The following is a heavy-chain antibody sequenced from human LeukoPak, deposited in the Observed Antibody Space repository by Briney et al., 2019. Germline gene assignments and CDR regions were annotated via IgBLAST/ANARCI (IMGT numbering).Heavy chain of an antibody. CDR2: ISSSVSTI. J-gene: IGHJ4*02. V-gene: IGHV3-48*03. Sequence: VGSLRLSCVGSGFTFSSFEMKWVRQAPGKGLEWVSYISSSVSTISYADSVKGRFTISRDNSKNSMYLQMTNLRVEDTAFYHCASYGSASLWGQGTLVTVSS. D-gene: IGHD3-10*01. CDR1: GFTFSSFE. CDR3: ASYGSASL.